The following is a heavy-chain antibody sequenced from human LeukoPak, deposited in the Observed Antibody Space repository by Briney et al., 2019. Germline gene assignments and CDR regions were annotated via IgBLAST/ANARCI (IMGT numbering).Heavy chain of an antibody. D-gene: IGHD3-16*01. CDR2: INQGATVK. CDR3: ARLLGESTIYDL. J-gene: IGHJ5*02. CDR1: GFTFSRHW. V-gene: IGHV3-7*01. Sequence: GSLTLSCAASGFTFSRHWMSWVRQAPGKGLEWVASINQGATVKNYVDSAQGRFIISRDNAKNSLSLQMNSLRAEDTAMYYCARLLGESTIYDLWGQGTLVTVSS.